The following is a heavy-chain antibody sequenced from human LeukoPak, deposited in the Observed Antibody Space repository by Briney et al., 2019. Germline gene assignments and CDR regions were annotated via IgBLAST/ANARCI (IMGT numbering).Heavy chain of an antibody. Sequence: PGGSLRLSCAVSGFTFSSYWMHWVRQAPGKGLVWVSRINSDGSSTTYADSVKGRFTISRDNAKNTLYLQMNSLRAEDTAVYYCAREDSNSYYFDYWGQGTLVTVSS. CDR1: GFTFSSYW. J-gene: IGHJ4*02. CDR2: INSDGSST. V-gene: IGHV3-74*03. D-gene: IGHD6-6*01. CDR3: AREDSNSYYFDY.